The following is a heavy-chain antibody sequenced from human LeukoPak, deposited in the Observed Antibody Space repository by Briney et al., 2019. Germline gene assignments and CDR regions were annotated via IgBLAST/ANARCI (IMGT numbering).Heavy chain of an antibody. CDR1: GGSISSYY. Sequence: SETLSLTCTVSGGSISSYYWSWIRQPPGKGLEWIGYIYYSGSTNYNPSLKSRVTISVDTSKNQFSLKLSSVTAADTAVYYCARDRKVHPYYYDSSGYLPFDYWGQGTLVTVSS. D-gene: IGHD3-22*01. CDR3: ARDRKVHPYYYDSSGYLPFDY. J-gene: IGHJ4*02. CDR2: IYYSGST. V-gene: IGHV4-59*01.